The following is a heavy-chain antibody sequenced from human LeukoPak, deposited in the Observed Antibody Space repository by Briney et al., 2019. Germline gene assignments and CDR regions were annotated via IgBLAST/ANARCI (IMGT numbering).Heavy chain of an antibody. CDR2: IYSSGST. CDR3: ARGLESCSSGSCFKY. D-gene: IGHD2-15*01. V-gene: IGHV3-53*01. Sequence: PGGSLRLSCAASGFIVSSNYMSWVRQAPGKGLEWVSLIYSSGSTYYAASVKGRFTISRDHSKNTLYLQMNSLRAEDAALYYCARGLESCSSGSCFKYWGQGTLVTVSS. J-gene: IGHJ4*02. CDR1: GFIVSSNY.